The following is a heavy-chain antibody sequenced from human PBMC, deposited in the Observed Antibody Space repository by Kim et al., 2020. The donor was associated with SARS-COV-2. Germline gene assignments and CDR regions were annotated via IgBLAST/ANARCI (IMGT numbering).Heavy chain of an antibody. CDR2: INAGNGNT. CDR3: ARDRFRAAAAGNNWFDP. D-gene: IGHD6-13*01. J-gene: IGHJ5*02. V-gene: IGHV1-3*01. Sequence: ASVKVSCKASGYTFTSYAMHWVRQAPGQRLEWMGWINAGNGNTKYSQKFQGRVTSTRDTSASTAYMELSSLRSEDTAVYYCARDRFRAAAAGNNWFDPWGQGTLVTVSS. CDR1: GYTFTSYA.